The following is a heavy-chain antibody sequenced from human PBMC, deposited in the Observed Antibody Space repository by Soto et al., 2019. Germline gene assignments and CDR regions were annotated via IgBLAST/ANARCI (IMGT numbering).Heavy chain of an antibody. Sequence: GGSLRLSCAASGFTFSSYAMHWVRQAPGKGLEWVAVISYDGSNKYYADSVKGRFTISRANSKNTLYLQMNSLRAEDTAVYYCARDRRYSSSSGPAFDIWGQGTMVTVSS. CDR3: ARDRRYSSSSGPAFDI. CDR1: GFTFSSYA. CDR2: ISYDGSNK. V-gene: IGHV3-30-3*01. D-gene: IGHD6-6*01. J-gene: IGHJ3*02.